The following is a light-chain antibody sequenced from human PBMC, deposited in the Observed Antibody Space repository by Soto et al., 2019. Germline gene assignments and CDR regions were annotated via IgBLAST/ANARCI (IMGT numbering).Light chain of an antibody. Sequence: EIVMTQSPATLSVSPGERATLSCRASQSVNSNLAWYQQKPGQAPSLLIYGASTRATGVPARYSGRGSGTEVTVTISSRQSEDVVVYCCQQYTNWPPYTFGQGTKLEIK. V-gene: IGKV3-15*01. CDR1: QSVNSN. CDR2: GAS. CDR3: QQYTNWPPYT. J-gene: IGKJ2*01.